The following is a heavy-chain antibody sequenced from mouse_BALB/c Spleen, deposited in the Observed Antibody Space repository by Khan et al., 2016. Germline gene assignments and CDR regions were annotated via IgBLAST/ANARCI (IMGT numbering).Heavy chain of an antibody. CDR1: GYSITSDYA. CDR3: ARSDYGSKDAMDY. V-gene: IGHV3-2*02. D-gene: IGHD1-1*01. J-gene: IGHJ4*01. Sequence: VQLKQSGPGLVKPSQSLSLTCTVTGYSITSDYAWNGIRQFPGNKLEWMGYISYSGSTSYNPSLKSRITITRDTSNNQFFMQLNSVTSKDKATYYCARSDYGSKDAMDYWGQGSSVTVSS. CDR2: ISYSGST.